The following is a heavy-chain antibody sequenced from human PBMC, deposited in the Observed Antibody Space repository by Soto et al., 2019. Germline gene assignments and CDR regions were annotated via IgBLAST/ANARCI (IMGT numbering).Heavy chain of an antibody. CDR3: ARDHSHDYGDYEEQNYYYGMDV. CDR2: ISAYNGNT. V-gene: IGHV1-18*04. J-gene: IGHJ6*02. Sequence: QVQLVQSGAEVKKPGASVKVSCKASGYTFTSYGISWVRQAPGQGLEWMGWISAYNGNTNYAQKLQGRDTMTTDKPTSTAYMELRSLRSDDTAVYYCARDHSHDYGDYEEQNYYYGMDVWGQGTTVTVSS. D-gene: IGHD4-17*01. CDR1: GYTFTSYG.